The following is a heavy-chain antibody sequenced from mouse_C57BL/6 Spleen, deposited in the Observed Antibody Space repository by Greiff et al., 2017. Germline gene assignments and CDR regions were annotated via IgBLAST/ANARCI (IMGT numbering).Heavy chain of an antibody. J-gene: IGHJ2*01. CDR3: ARSDYSNLYFDY. CDR2: INPSSGYT. CDR1: GYTFTSYT. V-gene: IGHV1-4*01. D-gene: IGHD2-5*01. Sequence: QVQLQQSGAELARPGASVKMSCKASGYTFTSYTMHWVKQRPGQGLEWIGYINPSSGYTKYNQKFKDKATLTADKSSSTANMQLSSLTSEDSAVYYCARSDYSNLYFDYWGQGTTLTVSS.